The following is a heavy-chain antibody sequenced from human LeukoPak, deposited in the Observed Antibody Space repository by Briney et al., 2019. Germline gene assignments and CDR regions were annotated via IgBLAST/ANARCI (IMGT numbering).Heavy chain of an antibody. V-gene: IGHV1-2*02. CDR1: GYTFTGYY. D-gene: IGHD2-8*01. J-gene: IGHJ4*02. CDR3: AREGYCTNGVCYGVDY. CDR2: INPNSGGT. Sequence: GDSVKVSCKASGYTFTGYYMHWVRQPPGQGLEWMGWINPNSGGTNYAQKFQGRVTMTRDTSISTAYMELSRLRSDDTAVYYCAREGYCTNGVCYGVDYWGQGTLVTVSS.